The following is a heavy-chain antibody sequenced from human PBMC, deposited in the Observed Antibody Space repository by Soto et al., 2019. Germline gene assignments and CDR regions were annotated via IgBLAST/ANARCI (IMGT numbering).Heavy chain of an antibody. CDR2: FYYTGST. CDR1: GGSISSSSYY. Sequence: SSETLSLTCTVSGGSISSSSYYWGWIRQPPGKGLEWIGSFYYTGSTYYNPSLKSRVTISVDTSKNQVSLRLSSVTAADTAVYYCARHLSSSGWPHYFDYWGPGTLVTV. V-gene: IGHV4-39*01. D-gene: IGHD6-19*01. J-gene: IGHJ4*02. CDR3: ARHLSSSGWPHYFDY.